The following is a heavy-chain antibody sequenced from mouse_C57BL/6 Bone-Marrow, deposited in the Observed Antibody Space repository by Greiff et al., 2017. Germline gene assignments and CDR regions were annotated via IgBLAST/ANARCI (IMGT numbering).Heavy chain of an antibody. CDR3: ARSAFGDY. CDR1: CYTFTSYD. V-gene: IGHV1-85*01. J-gene: IGHJ2*01. Sequence: VQLQQSGPELVKPGASVQLSCKASCYTFTSYDIHWVKPRPGQGLEWLGWIYPRDGSTQSNEKFKGKATLPVDTSSSTAYMERHSLTSEDSAVYFCARSAFGDYWGQGTTRTGSS. CDR2: IYPRDGST.